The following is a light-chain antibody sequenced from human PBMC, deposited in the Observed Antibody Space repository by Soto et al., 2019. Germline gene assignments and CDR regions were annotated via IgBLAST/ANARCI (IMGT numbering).Light chain of an antibody. CDR3: QQYGSSPWT. Sequence: EIVLTQSPVTLSLSPGERATLSCGASQSVSSYLAWYQQKPGQAHRLLIYGASSRATGIPDRFSGSGSGTDFTLTISRLEPEDFAVYYCQQYGSSPWTFGQGTKVDIK. CDR2: GAS. V-gene: IGKV3-20*01. CDR1: QSVSSY. J-gene: IGKJ1*01.